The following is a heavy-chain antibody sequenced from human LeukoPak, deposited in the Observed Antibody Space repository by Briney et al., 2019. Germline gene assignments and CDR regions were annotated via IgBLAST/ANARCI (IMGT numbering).Heavy chain of an antibody. V-gene: IGHV3-33*08. Sequence: GRSLRLSCAASGFTFSSYAMHWVRQAPGKRLEWVAVIWDDGNNKRYANSVNGRFTISRDNSENTLYLQMNGLTAEDTAMYYCARDSYQDYYGRFDPWGQGTLVIVSS. CDR2: IWDDGNNK. CDR1: GFTFSSYA. CDR3: ARDSYQDYYGRFDP. J-gene: IGHJ5*02. D-gene: IGHD3-10*01.